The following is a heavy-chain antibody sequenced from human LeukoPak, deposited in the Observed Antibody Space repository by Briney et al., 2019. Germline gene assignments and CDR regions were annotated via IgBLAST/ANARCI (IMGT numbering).Heavy chain of an antibody. CDR3: ARDGGDSSGYYPMAY. D-gene: IGHD3-22*01. Sequence: GGSLRLSCAASGFTFSSYGVHWVRQAPGKGLEWVAVISYDGSNKYYADSVKGRFTISRDNSKNTLYLQMNSLRAEDTAVYYCARDGGDSSGYYPMAYWGQGTLVTVSS. J-gene: IGHJ4*02. CDR2: ISYDGSNK. V-gene: IGHV3-30*03. CDR1: GFTFSSYG.